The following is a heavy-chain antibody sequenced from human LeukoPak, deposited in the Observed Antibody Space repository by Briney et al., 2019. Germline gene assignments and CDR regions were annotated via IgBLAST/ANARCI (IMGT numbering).Heavy chain of an antibody. Sequence: ASVKVSCKASGYTFTGYYMHWVRQAPGQGLEWMGWINPNSGGTNYAQKFQGWVTMTRDTSISTAYMELSRLRSDDTAVYYCARNSGTTVALLDFDYWGQGTLVTVSS. D-gene: IGHD4-23*01. CDR1: GYTFTGYY. J-gene: IGHJ4*02. CDR2: INPNSGGT. CDR3: ARNSGTTVALLDFDY. V-gene: IGHV1-2*04.